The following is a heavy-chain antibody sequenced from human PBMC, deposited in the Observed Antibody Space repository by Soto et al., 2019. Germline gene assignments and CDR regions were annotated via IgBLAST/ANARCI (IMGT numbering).Heavy chain of an antibody. Sequence: QVQLQESGPGLVKPSETLSLTCTVSGGSISGYSWNWIRQPPGKGLEWIGHIYSSGSTNHNPSLKIRVTISVDTSKNQISLKLSSVTAADTAVYFCARQAVGNYYYYGVDVWGQGTTVTVSS. CDR3: ARQAVGNYYYYGVDV. J-gene: IGHJ6*02. CDR1: GGSISGYS. D-gene: IGHD2-15*01. CDR2: IYSSGST. V-gene: IGHV4-59*08.